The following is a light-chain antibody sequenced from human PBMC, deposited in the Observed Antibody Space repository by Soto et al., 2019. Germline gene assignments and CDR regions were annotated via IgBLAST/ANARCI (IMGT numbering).Light chain of an antibody. V-gene: IGKV1-39*01. CDR2: AAS. CDR3: QQSYSTWT. CDR1: QSISSY. J-gene: IGKJ1*01. Sequence: DIQITQSPSSLSASVGDRVTITCRASQSISSYLNWYQQKPGKAPKLLIYAASSLQSGVPSRFSGSGPGTDFTLTISSLQPEDFATYYCQQSYSTWTFGQGTKVDIK.